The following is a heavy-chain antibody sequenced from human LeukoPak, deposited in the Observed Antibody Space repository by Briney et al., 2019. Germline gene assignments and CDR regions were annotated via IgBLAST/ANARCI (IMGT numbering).Heavy chain of an antibody. V-gene: IGHV3-30-3*01. D-gene: IGHD1-26*01. Sequence: GGSLSLSCAASGSIFSSYAMHWVRQAPGSGLEWVAVISSDGSSKYYADSVKGRFSISRANAKNTLYLYMNSLRVEDTAIYYCARDLGASGSPRDWYYFDNWGQGTLVTVSS. CDR1: GSIFSSYA. J-gene: IGHJ4*02. CDR3: ARDLGASGSPRDWYYFDN. CDR2: ISSDGSSK.